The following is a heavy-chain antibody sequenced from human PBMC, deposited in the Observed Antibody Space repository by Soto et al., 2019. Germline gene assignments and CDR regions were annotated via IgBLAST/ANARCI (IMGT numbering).Heavy chain of an antibody. D-gene: IGHD2-15*01. CDR3: ATGARYCSGGSCYPDD. CDR2: IMPIFAAP. CDR1: GGTISTNV. J-gene: IGHJ4*02. V-gene: IGHV1-69*06. Sequence: QVQLMQSGAEVKKPGSSVKVSCKASGGTISTNVISWVRQAPGQGLEWMGEIMPIFAAPNNAQKFEGRLTITADTSTTTVYMELSSLTSEDTAVYFCATGARYCSGGSCYPDDWGQGPLVLVSS.